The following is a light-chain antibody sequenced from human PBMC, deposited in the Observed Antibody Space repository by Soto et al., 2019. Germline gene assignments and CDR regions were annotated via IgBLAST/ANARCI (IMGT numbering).Light chain of an antibody. CDR3: CSYAGSPRYV. V-gene: IGLV2-11*01. CDR1: SSDVGGYNY. CDR2: DVS. Sequence: QSALTQPRSVSGSPGQSVTISCTGTSSDVGGYNYVSWYQQHPGKAPKVMIYDVSERSSGVPDRFSGSKSGNTASLTISGLKAEDEADYYCCSYAGSPRYVFGTGPKVTVL. J-gene: IGLJ1*01.